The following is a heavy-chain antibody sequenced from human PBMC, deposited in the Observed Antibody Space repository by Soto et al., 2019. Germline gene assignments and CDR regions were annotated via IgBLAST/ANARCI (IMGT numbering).Heavy chain of an antibody. Sequence: EVRLVESGGDLVQPGGSLRLSCAASGLTVSSNYISWVRQAPGEGLEWVSVIYSSGTTYYADSVQGRFTISRHDSDNTVLLQMNSLRPEDTAVYYCARWDIAPAGMSFYYYGMDVWGQGTTVTVSS. V-gene: IGHV3-53*04. CDR2: IYSSGTT. CDR3: ARWDIAPAGMSFYYYGMDV. CDR1: GLTVSSNY. J-gene: IGHJ6*02. D-gene: IGHD6-25*01.